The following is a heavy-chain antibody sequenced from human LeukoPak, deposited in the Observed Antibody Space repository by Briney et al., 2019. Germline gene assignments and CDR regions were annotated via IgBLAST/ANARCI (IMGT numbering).Heavy chain of an antibody. V-gene: IGHV1-69*05. CDR2: IIPIFGTA. J-gene: IGHJ4*02. CDR3: ARGDSVNDFWSGSQYYFDY. CDR1: GGTFSSYA. D-gene: IGHD3-3*01. Sequence: SVKVSCKASGGTFSSYAISWVRQAPGQGLEWMGRIIPIFGTANYAQKFQGRVTITTDESTSTAYMELSSLRSEDTAVYYCARGDSVNDFWSGSQYYFDYWGQGTLVTVSS.